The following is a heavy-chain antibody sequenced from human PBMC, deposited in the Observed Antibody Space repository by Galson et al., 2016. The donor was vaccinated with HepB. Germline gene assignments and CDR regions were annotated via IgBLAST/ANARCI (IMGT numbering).Heavy chain of an antibody. Sequence: SLRLSCAASGFSFSSYNFNWVRQAPGKGLEWVASISSRGSYIFYASSVRGRFTISRDNAGKTLYLHLASLKIEDTSIYYCARVGDISWHFNHWGQGTLVTVSS. CDR2: ISSRGSYI. CDR1: GFSFSSYN. D-gene: IGHD6-13*01. V-gene: IGHV3-21*04. J-gene: IGHJ1*01. CDR3: ARVGDISWHFNH.